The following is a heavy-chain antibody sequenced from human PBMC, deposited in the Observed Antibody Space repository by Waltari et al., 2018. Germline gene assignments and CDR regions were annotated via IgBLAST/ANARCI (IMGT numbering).Heavy chain of an antibody. D-gene: IGHD6-6*01. J-gene: IGHJ4*02. V-gene: IGHV3-30*02. CDR3: AKDKLKRSSSWGVDY. Sequence: QVQLVESGGGVVQPGGSLRLSCAPSGFTFSNYCMPWVRQAPGKGLEWVAFIRNDGSNENYVDSVKGRFTISRDNSKNTLYLHINGLRAEDTAVYYCAKDKLKRSSSWGVDYWGQGTQVTVSS. CDR1: GFTFSNYC. CDR2: IRNDGSNE.